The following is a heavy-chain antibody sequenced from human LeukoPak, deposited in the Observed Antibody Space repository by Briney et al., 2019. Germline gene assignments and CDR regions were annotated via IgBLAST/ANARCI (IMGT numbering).Heavy chain of an antibody. D-gene: IGHD3-3*01. CDR1: GFTFGSYD. Sequence: GGSLRLSCAASGFTFGSYDMGWVRQGAGKGLECVAGISAGGGSTYYADSVKGRFTISRDNSKNTVYLLMNSLRAEDTAVYYRAKDSSLRPPENWGQGTLVTVSS. CDR2: ISAGGGST. J-gene: IGHJ4*02. V-gene: IGHV3-23*01. CDR3: AKDSSLRPPEN.